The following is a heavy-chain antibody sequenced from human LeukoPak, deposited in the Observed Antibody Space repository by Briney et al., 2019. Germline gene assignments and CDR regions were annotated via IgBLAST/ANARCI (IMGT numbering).Heavy chain of an antibody. V-gene: IGHV4-59*08. D-gene: IGHD6-13*01. CDR3: ARRRAEGGSNGHYNWFDP. Sequence: PSETLSLTCTVSGDSINAYYWGWIRQPPGKGLEWIGYIYFSGATKYNPSLESRVTISVDTSKNQFSLKLSSVTAADTAVYYCARRRAEGGSNGHYNWFDPWGQGILVTVSS. CDR2: IYFSGAT. CDR1: GDSINAYY. J-gene: IGHJ5*02.